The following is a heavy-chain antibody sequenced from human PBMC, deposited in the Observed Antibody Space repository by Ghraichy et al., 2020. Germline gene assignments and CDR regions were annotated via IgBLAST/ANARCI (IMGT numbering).Heavy chain of an antibody. D-gene: IGHD3-22*01. J-gene: IGHJ4*02. CDR1: GFTFSSHW. Sequence: GESLNISCAGSGFTFSSHWMSWVRQAPGKGPEWVANIKQDESEKYYVDSVKGRFTISRDNAKNSLYLQMNSLRVEDTAVYYCARAGEYYYDSSGYYTYWGQGTLVTVSS. V-gene: IGHV3-7*01. CDR3: ARAGEYYYDSSGYYTY. CDR2: IKQDESEK.